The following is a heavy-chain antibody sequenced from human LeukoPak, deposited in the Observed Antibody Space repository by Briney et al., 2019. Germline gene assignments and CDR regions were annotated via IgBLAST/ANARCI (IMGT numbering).Heavy chain of an antibody. CDR3: AKEGYGDDAFDY. J-gene: IGHJ4*02. CDR2: IYSGGST. D-gene: IGHD4-17*01. Sequence: GGSLRLSCAASGFTVSSNYMSWVRQAPGKGLEWVSVIYSGGSTYYADSVKGRFTISRDNSKNTLYLQMNSLRAEDAAVYYCAKEGYGDDAFDYWGQGTLVTVSS. CDR1: GFTVSSNY. V-gene: IGHV3-66*01.